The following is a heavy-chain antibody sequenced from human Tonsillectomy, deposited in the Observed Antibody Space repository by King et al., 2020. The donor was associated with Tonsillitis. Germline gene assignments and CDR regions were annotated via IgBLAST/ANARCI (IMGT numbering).Heavy chain of an antibody. CDR3: ARDPECGYGFSACTGHYYYGMDV. V-gene: IGHV3-33*01. D-gene: IGHD5-18*01. J-gene: IGHJ6*02. CDR2: IWYDGSNK. CDR1: GFTFSSYA. Sequence: VQLVESGGGVVQPGRSLRLSCAASGFTFSSYAMHWVRQAPGKGLEWVALIWYDGSNKYYADSLKGRFTISRDNSKNTLYLQMNSPRAEDTAVYYCARDPECGYGFSACTGHYYYGMDVWGQGTKVTVSS.